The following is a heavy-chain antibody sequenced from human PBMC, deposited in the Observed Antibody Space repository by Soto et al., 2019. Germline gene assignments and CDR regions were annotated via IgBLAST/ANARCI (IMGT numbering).Heavy chain of an antibody. CDR1: GGSFSGYY. CDR3: ATDPVLQPGLSYSKPEYFLY. CDR2: INHSGST. J-gene: IGHJ1*01. V-gene: IGHV4-34*01. D-gene: IGHD2-15*01. Sequence: SETLSLTCAVYGGSFSGYYWTWIRQPPGTGLDWIGEINHSGSTNYNPSLKSRVTISVDTSKNQFSLTLTSVTAADTAVYYCATDPVLQPGLSYSKPEYFLYWGQGSLVTVSS.